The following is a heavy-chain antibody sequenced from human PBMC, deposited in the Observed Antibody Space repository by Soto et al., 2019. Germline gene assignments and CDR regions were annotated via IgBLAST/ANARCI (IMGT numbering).Heavy chain of an antibody. CDR3: ARRYCSGGSCYSKGYDY. D-gene: IGHD2-15*01. V-gene: IGHV5-10-1*01. CDR1: GYSFTSYW. CDR2: IDPSDSYT. Sequence: GESLKISCKGSGYSFTSYWISWVRQMPGKGLEWMGRIDPSDSYTNYSPSFQGHVTISADKSISTAYLQWSSLKASDTAMYYCARRYCSGGSCYSKGYDYWGQGTLVTVSS. J-gene: IGHJ4*02.